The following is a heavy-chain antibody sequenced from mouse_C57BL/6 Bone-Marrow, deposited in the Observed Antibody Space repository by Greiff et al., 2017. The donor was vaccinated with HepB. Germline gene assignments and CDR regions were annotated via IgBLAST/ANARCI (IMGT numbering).Heavy chain of an antibody. V-gene: IGHV3-6*01. CDR2: ISYDGSN. CDR1: GYSITSGYY. CDR3: ASPSY. J-gene: IGHJ3*01. Sequence: ESGPGLVKPSQSLSLTCSVTGYSITSGYYWNWIRRFPGNKLEWMGYISYDGSNNYNPSLKNRISITRDTSKNQFFLKLNSVTTEDTATYYCASPSYWGQGPLVTVSA.